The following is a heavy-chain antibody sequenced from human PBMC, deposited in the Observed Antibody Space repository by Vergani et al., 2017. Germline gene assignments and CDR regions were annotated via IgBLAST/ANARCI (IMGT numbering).Heavy chain of an antibody. CDR1: GFDFSSYI. D-gene: IGHD2-2*01. CDR2: VSTGTKSQ. CDR3: AREYSSTSGRAFDF. J-gene: IGHJ3*01. V-gene: IGHV3-48*01. Sequence: RLVQSGGGWVQPGGSLRLSCVVSGFDFSSYIMNWVRQAPGKGLEWVSFVSTGTKSQSYAESVKGRFTISRDSAKNSLYLQMDSLRAEDTAVYYCAREYSSTSGRAFDFWGQGTKVTVSS.